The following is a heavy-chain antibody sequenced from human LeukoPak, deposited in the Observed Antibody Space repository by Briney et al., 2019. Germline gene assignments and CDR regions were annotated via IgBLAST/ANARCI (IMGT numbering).Heavy chain of an antibody. V-gene: IGHV3-21*01. J-gene: IGHJ4*02. CDR2: ISSSSSYI. CDR3: ATIELDYYFDY. Sequence: GGSLRLSCAASGFTFSSYSMNWVRQAPGKGLEWVSSISSSSSYIYYADSVKGRFTISRDNAKNSLYLQMNSLRAEDTAVYYCATIELDYYFDYWGQGTLVTVSS. CDR1: GFTFSSYS. D-gene: IGHD2-8*02.